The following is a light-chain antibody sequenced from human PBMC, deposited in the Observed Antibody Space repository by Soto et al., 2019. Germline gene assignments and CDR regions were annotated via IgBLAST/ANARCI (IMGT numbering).Light chain of an antibody. V-gene: IGKV3-11*01. CDR2: YTS. Sequence: EIVLTQSPATLSLSPGERATLSCRTSQDVGTSLAWYQQKPGQAPRLLIYYTSNRATGITARFSGSGSGTDFTLTISILEPEDFAVYYCQQRTRWPLLWTFAGGARVEV. CDR3: QQRTRWPLLWT. J-gene: IGKJ4*02. CDR1: QDVGTS.